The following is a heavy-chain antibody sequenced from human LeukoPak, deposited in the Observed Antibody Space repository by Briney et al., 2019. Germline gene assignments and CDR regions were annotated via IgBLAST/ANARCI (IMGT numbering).Heavy chain of an antibody. D-gene: IGHD6-19*01. V-gene: IGHV4-4*09. CDR3: ARRNSSGWPYYYYYMDV. CDR2: IYTSGST. J-gene: IGHJ6*03. Sequence: SETLSLTCTASGGSISSYYWSWIRQPPGKGLEWIGYIYTSGSTNYNPSLKSRVTISVDTSKNQFSLKLSSVTAADTAVYYCARRNSSGWPYYYYYMDVWGKGTTVTVSS. CDR1: GGSISSYY.